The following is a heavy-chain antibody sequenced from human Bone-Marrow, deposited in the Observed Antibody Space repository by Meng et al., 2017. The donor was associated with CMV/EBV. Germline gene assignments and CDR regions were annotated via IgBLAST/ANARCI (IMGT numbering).Heavy chain of an antibody. D-gene: IGHD6-6*01. J-gene: IGHJ4*02. V-gene: IGHV3-23*01. CDR3: AKPYSSSINRYFDY. Sequence: ESLMISCAASGFTFTSYAMSWVRQAPGKGLEWVSAISGSAVNTYYGDSVKGRFTISRDNSKNTLYLQMNSLRTEDTAVYYCAKPYSSSINRYFDYWGQGTLVTVSS. CDR2: ISGSAVNT. CDR1: GFTFTSYA.